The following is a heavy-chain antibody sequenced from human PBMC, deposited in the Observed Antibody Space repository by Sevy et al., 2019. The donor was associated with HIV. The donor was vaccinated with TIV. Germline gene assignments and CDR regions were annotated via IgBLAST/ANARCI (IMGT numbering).Heavy chain of an antibody. CDR1: GGSFSGYY. Sequence: SDTLSLTCAVYGGSFSGYYWSWIRQPPGKGLEWIGEINHSGSTNYNPSLKSRVTISVDTSKNQFSLKLSSVTAADTAVYYCARGRSGYYYDSSGYGRLGFDPWGQGTLVTVSS. J-gene: IGHJ5*02. D-gene: IGHD3-22*01. V-gene: IGHV4-34*01. CDR2: INHSGST. CDR3: ARGRSGYYYDSSGYGRLGFDP.